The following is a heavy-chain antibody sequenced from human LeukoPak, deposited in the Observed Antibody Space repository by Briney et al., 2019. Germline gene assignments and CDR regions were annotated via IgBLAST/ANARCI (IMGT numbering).Heavy chain of an antibody. J-gene: IGHJ4*02. V-gene: IGHV1-8*03. CDR2: MNPNSGNT. Sequence: ASVKVSCKASGYTFTSYDINCVRQAPGQGVEWMGWMNPNSGNTGYAQKFQGRVTITRNTSISTAYMELSSLRSEDTAVYYCARRALRHGYKSLGYWGQGTLVTVSS. CDR3: ARRALRHGYKSLGY. CDR1: GYTFTSYD. D-gene: IGHD5-18*01.